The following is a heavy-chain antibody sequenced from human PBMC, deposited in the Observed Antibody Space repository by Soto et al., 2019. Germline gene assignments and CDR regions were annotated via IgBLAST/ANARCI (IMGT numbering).Heavy chain of an antibody. Sequence: PSETLSLTCGVSGDTISTGGYSWAWIRQPPGKALEWIGHTYHSGNPYYNPSLKSRVIISVDRSKNQFSLKVSSVTAADTAVYYCAKDRPRRTSGYFFDYWGQGTPVTVSS. D-gene: IGHD1-1*01. CDR2: TYHSGNP. CDR3: AKDRPRRTSGYFFDY. V-gene: IGHV4-30-2*01. J-gene: IGHJ4*02. CDR1: GDTISTGGYS.